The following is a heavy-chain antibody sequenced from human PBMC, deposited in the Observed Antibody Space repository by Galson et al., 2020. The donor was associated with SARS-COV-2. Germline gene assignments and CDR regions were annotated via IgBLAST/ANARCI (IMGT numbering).Heavy chain of an antibody. CDR2: IDYRGST. V-gene: IGHV4-39*01. Sequence: SETLSLTCSVSGGSINTRSNHWGWIRQPPGGGLEWIGRIDYRGSTYYSPSLNCRLTMSVDTSKNQFSLKLNSVTAADTAVYYWARRGKTVAWVYWGQGNLVTVSS. CDR3: ARRGKTVAWVY. J-gene: IGHJ4*02. D-gene: IGHD4-17*01. CDR1: GGSINTRSNH.